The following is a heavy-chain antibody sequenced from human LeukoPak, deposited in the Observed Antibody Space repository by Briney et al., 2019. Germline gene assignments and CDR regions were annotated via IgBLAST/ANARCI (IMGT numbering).Heavy chain of an antibody. V-gene: IGHV3-30*18. CDR2: ISYDGSNK. D-gene: IGHD6-25*01. CDR3: AKDAGLRIAAAFDI. Sequence: PGRSLRLSCAASGFTFSSYGMHWVRQAPGKGLEWVAVISYDGSNKYYADSVKGRFTISRDNSKNTLYLQMNSLRAEDTAVYYCAKDAGLRIAAAFDIWGQGTMVTVSS. CDR1: GFTFSSYG. J-gene: IGHJ3*02.